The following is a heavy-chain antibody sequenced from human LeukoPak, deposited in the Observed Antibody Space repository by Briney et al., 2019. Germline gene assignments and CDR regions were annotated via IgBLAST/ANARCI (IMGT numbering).Heavy chain of an antibody. Sequence: SETLSLTCTVSGGSISSSSYDWGWIRQPPGKGLEGFGSIYYSGSTYYNPSLKSRVTISVDTSKNQFSLKLSSVTAADTAVYYCARHSGTDTGNVDYWGQGTLVTVSS. CDR1: GGSISSSSYD. CDR3: ARHSGTDTGNVDY. D-gene: IGHD1-26*01. V-gene: IGHV4-39*01. J-gene: IGHJ4*02. CDR2: IYYSGST.